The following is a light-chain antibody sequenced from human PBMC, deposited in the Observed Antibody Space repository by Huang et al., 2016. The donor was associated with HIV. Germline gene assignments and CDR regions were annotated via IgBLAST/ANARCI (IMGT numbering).Light chain of an antibody. V-gene: IGKV3-15*01. CDR2: ETF. J-gene: IGKJ2*01. Sequence: ERVLTQSPGTLSVSPGERATLSCRTSQGIGNSLAWYQLKPGQAPRLLIYETFIRASVIPARFSGGGSEIDFTLTISGLQSEDSAVYYCQQYHEWPRTFGQGTKVEIK. CDR3: QQYHEWPRT. CDR1: QGIGNS.